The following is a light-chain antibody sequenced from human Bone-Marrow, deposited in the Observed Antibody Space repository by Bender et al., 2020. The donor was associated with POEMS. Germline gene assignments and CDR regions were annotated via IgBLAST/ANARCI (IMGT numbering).Light chain of an antibody. J-gene: IGLJ3*02. V-gene: IGLV2-14*02. CDR1: SNDIGTYYL. CDR2: EVS. CDR3: ISFTNSNSWV. Sequence: QSALTQPASVSGSPGQSITISCTGTSNDIGTYYLVSWYQHHPGKAPKLMIYEVSTRPSGVSSRFSGSKSGNTASLTISGLQGEDEADYFCISFTNSNSWVFGGG.